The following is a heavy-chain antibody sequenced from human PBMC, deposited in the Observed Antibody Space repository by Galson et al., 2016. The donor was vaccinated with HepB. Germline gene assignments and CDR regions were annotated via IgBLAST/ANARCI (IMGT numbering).Heavy chain of an antibody. CDR2: ISGGGATT. D-gene: IGHD4-23*01. J-gene: IGHJ4*02. CDR3: AKGGGDYGGNFVFDY. CDR1: GFTFRSYA. V-gene: IGHV3-23*01. Sequence: SLRLSCAASGFTFRSYAMNWVRQVPGKGLEWVSGISGGGATTYYADSVRGRFTISRDNTKNTLYLQMNSLRAEDTAVYYCAKGGGDYGGNFVFDYWGQGSLVTVPS.